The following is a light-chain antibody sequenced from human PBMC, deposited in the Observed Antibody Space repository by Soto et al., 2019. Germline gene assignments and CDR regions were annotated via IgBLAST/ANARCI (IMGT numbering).Light chain of an antibody. CDR1: SSNIGSNT. Sequence: QSALTQPPSASETPEQRVTISCSGSSSNIGSNTVNWYQQLPGTAPKLLIYSNDQRPSGVPDRFSGSKSGTSASLVISGLHSEDDADYYCAAWDDTLNGYVFGTGTKVTVL. J-gene: IGLJ1*01. CDR2: SND. CDR3: AAWDDTLNGYV. V-gene: IGLV1-44*01.